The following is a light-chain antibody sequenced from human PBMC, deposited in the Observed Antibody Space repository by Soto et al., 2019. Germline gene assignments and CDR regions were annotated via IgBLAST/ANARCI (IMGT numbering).Light chain of an antibody. CDR2: DAS. CDR1: QSVSSY. V-gene: IGKV3-11*01. Sequence: EIGLTQSPATLSLSPGERATLSCRASQSVSSYLAWYQQKPGQAPRLLIYDASNRATGIPARFSGSGSGTDFTLTISSLEPEDFAVYYCHQRSNCPLSFGQGTKVEIK. J-gene: IGKJ1*01. CDR3: HQRSNCPLS.